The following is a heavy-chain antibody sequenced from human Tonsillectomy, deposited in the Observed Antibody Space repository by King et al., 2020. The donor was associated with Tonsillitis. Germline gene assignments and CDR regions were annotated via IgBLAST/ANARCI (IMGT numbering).Heavy chain of an antibody. CDR1: GGTFSSYA. J-gene: IGHJ6*03. V-gene: IGHV1-69*01. D-gene: IGHD3-16*01. CDR2: IIPIFGTT. Sequence: VQLVQSGAEVKKPGSSVKVSCKASGGTFSSYAISWVRQAPGQGLEWMGGIIPIFGTTNYAQKFQGRVTITADESTSTAYMELSSLRSEDTAVYYCAGGSGGRTYSYSYMDVWGKGTTVTVSS. CDR3: AGGSGGRTYSYSYMDV.